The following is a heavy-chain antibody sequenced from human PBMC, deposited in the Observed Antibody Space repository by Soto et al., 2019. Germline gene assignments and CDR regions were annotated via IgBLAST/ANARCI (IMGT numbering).Heavy chain of an antibody. CDR3: AKVGHINWFDP. D-gene: IGHD2-21*01. CDR2: IYYSGST. V-gene: IGHV4-30-4*01. Sequence: QVQLQESGPGLVKPSQTLSLTCTVSGGSISSGDYYWSWIRQPPGKGLEWIGYIYYSGSTYYNPSLNSVVSLSVDTSKNQFSLKLSSVTAADTAVYYCAKVGHINWFDPWGQGTLVTVSS. J-gene: IGHJ5*02. CDR1: GGSISSGDYY.